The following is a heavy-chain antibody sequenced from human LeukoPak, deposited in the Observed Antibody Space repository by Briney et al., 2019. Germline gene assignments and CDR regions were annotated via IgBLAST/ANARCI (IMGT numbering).Heavy chain of an antibody. Sequence: SETLSLTCAVYGGSFSGYYWSWIRQPPGKGLEWIGEINHSGSTTYNPSLKSRVTISVDTSKNQFSLKLSSVTAADTAVYYCARGGRSGYYYYYYYMDVWGKGTTVTVSS. CDR1: GGSFSGYY. CDR2: INHSGST. D-gene: IGHD3-3*01. CDR3: ARGGRSGYYYYYYYMDV. J-gene: IGHJ6*03. V-gene: IGHV4-34*01.